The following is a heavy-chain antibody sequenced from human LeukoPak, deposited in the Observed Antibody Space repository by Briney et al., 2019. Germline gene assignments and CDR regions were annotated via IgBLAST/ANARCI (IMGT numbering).Heavy chain of an antibody. V-gene: IGHV1-18*01. CDR3: ARHMREFWSRRQPGDAFDI. CDR2: ISTYNYNT. CDR1: GYTFTSYD. J-gene: IGHJ3*02. D-gene: IGHD3-3*01. Sequence: ASVRVSCKTSGYTFTSYDITWVRQAPGQGLEWMGYISTYNYNTHHSQKFQGRVFMSTDSSSGTAYMDLQSLTSDDTAVYYCARHMREFWSRRQPGDAFDIWGQGTMVTVSS.